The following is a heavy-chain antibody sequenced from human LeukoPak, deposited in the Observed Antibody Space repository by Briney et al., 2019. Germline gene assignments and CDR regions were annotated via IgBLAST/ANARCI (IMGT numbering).Heavy chain of an antibody. V-gene: IGHV3-11*04. D-gene: IGHD5-12*01. J-gene: IGHJ4*02. CDR1: GFTSSDYY. Sequence: PGGSLRLSCAASGFTSSDYYMSWIRQAPGKGLEWVSYISSSGSTIYYADSVKGRFTISRDNAKNSLYLQMNSLRAEDTAVYYCARDGLWEVATHIDYWGQGTLVTVSS. CDR3: ARDGLWEVATHIDY. CDR2: ISSSGSTI.